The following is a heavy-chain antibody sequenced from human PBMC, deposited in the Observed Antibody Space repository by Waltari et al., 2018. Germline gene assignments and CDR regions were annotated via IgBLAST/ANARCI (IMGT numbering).Heavy chain of an antibody. V-gene: IGHV3-21*02. CDR1: GFTFRSFS. J-gene: IGHJ4*02. CDR3: AKAHEIDGPIFDY. CDR2: ISSTSFYI. D-gene: IGHD3-22*01. Sequence: EVQLVESGGGLVKPGGSVRLSCGASGFTFRSFSLNWVRQAPGKGLEWVSSISSTSFYIYYADSVKGRFTISRDNAKNSLYLQMNSLRADDTAVYYCAKAHEIDGPIFDYWGQGTLVTVSS.